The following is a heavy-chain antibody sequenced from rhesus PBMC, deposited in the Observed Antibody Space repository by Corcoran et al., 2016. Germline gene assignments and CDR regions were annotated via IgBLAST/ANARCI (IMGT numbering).Heavy chain of an antibody. V-gene: IGHV4-80*01. D-gene: IGHD4-4*01. CDR3: ARSGYGSGGVY. Sequence: QVQLQESGPGLVTPSETLSLTCAVSGASISRYWLRWIRQPPGKGLEWIGEINGNSGNSYDNPSIKSRVTISKDASKNQFSLKLSSVTAADTAVYYCARSGYGSGGVYWGQGVLLTVSS. J-gene: IGHJ4*01. CDR2: INGNSGNS. CDR1: GASISRYW.